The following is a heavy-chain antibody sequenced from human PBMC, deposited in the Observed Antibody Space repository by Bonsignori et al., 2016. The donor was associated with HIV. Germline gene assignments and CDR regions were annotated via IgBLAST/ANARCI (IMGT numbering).Heavy chain of an antibody. J-gene: IGHJ4*02. CDR1: GYSISSGYY. D-gene: IGHD3-10*01. CDR2: IYHSGST. Sequence: SETLSLTCAVSGYSISSGYYWGWIRQPPGKGLEWIGSIYHSGSTYYNPSLKSRVTISVDTSKNQFSLKLSSVTAADTAVYYCARSYGSGSYYNLGGFVYFDYWGQGTLVTVSS. CDR3: ARSYGSGSYYNLGGFVYFDY. V-gene: IGHV4-38-2*01.